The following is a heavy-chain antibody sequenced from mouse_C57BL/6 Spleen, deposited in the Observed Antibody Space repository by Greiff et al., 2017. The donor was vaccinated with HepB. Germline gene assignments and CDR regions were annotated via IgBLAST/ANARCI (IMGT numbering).Heavy chain of an antibody. J-gene: IGHJ2*01. CDR2: ISSGGDYI. V-gene: IGHV5-9-1*02. CDR1: GFTFSSYA. D-gene: IGHD1-1*01. CDR3: TRVPIDTVVAFDY. Sequence: EVQVVESGEGLVKPGGSLKLSCAASGFTFSSYAMSWVRQTPEKRLEWVAYISSGGDYIYYADTVKGRFTISRDNARNTLYLQMSSLKSEDTAMYYCTRVPIDTVVAFDYWGQGTTLTVSS.